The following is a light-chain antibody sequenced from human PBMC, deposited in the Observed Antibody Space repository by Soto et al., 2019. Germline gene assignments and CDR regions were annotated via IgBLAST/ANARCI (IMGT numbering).Light chain of an antibody. Sequence: DIQMTQSPSSVSASVGDRVTITCRASQDISNWLVWYQQKPGKAPNLLISAAFSLQSGVPSRFSGSGSGTDFTLTINSLQPEDFATYYCQQTDSFPLTFGGGTKVNIK. CDR1: QDISNW. J-gene: IGKJ4*01. V-gene: IGKV1D-12*01. CDR2: AAF. CDR3: QQTDSFPLT.